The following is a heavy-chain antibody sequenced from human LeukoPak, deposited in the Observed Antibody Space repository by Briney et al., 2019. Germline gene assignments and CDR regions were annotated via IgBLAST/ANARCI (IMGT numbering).Heavy chain of an antibody. CDR3: ARDSRVRGVTFDY. CDR1: GGTFSSYT. V-gene: IGHV1-69*04. Sequence: ASVKVSCKASGGTFSSYTISWMRQAPGQGLEWVGRIIPILGIANYAQKFQGRVTITSDESTGTAYMELSSLRSEAAAVYYCARDSRVRGVTFDYWGQGTLDTVSS. D-gene: IGHD3-10*01. J-gene: IGHJ4*02. CDR2: IIPILGIA.